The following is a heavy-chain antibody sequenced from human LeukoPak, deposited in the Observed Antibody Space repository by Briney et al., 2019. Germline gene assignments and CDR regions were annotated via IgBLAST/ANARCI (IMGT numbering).Heavy chain of an antibody. V-gene: IGHV3-74*01. D-gene: IGHD1-1*01. Sequence: GGSLRLSCAASGFTFSTYWMHWVRRAPGKGLVWVARIKGDGSSTAYADSVKGRFTISRDNAKNMLYPQMTSLRAEDAAVYYCARTGFDSWGQGTLVTVSS. J-gene: IGHJ4*02. CDR3: ARTGFDS. CDR2: IKGDGSST. CDR1: GFTFSTYW.